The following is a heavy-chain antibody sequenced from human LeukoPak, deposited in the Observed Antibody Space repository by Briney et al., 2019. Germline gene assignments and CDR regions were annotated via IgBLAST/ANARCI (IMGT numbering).Heavy chain of an antibody. D-gene: IGHD3-16*02. Sequence: KPSETLSLTCTVSGYSIRGGYYWGWIRQPPGKGLEWIGSIYHSGSTYYNPSLKSRVTISVDTSKNQFSLKLSSVTAADTAVYYCIYDYVWGSYRYHHWGQGTMVTVSS. J-gene: IGHJ3*01. CDR1: GYSIRGGYY. CDR2: IYHSGST. V-gene: IGHV4-38-2*02. CDR3: IYDYVWGSYRYHH.